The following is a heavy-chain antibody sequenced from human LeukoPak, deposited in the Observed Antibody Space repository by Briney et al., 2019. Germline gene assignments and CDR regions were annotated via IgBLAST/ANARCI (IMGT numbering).Heavy chain of an antibody. CDR2: IYYSGST. CDR3: AVGATHYYMDV. CDR1: GGSIRGYY. J-gene: IGHJ6*03. D-gene: IGHD3-16*01. Sequence: PSETLSLTCTVYGGSIRGYYWSWVRQPPGKGLEWIAYIYYSGSTDYNPSLKSRVTISLDTSKNQFSLKLSSVTAADTAVYYCAVGATHYYMDVWGKGTTVTVSS. V-gene: IGHV4-59*08.